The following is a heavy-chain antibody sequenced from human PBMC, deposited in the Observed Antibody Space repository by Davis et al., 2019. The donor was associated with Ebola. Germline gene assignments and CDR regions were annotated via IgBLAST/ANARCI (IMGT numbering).Heavy chain of an antibody. V-gene: IGHV1-69*13. CDR2: VIPMFGTS. CDR3: ARGRPWLWVATPVRFDY. J-gene: IGHJ4*02. CDR1: GGTFGSYA. Sequence: SVQVSCKASGGTFGSYAISWVRQAPGQGLEWMGGVIPMFGTSKYEQKFQDRVTITADESTSTAYMELSSLRSDDTAVYYCARGRPWLWVATPVRFDYWGQGTLVIVSS. D-gene: IGHD5-12*01.